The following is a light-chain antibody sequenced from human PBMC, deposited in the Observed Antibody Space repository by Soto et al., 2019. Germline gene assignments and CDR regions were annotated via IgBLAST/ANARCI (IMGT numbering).Light chain of an antibody. J-gene: IGKJ4*01. Sequence: AIRMTQSPSSFSASTGDRVTITCRASQGISSYLAWYQQKPGKAPKLLIYAASTLQSGVPSRFSGSGSGTDFTLTISCLQSEDFVTYYCQQYYSYPSFSGGTKVEIK. CDR3: QQYYSYPS. CDR1: QGISSY. CDR2: AAS. V-gene: IGKV1-8*01.